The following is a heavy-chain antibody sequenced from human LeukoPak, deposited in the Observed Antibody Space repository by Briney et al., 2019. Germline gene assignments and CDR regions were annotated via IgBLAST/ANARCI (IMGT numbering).Heavy chain of an antibody. CDR1: GFTFSSNW. Sequence: GGSLRLSCATSGFTFSSNWMSWVRHAPGRGLEWVANIKPDGSAEYYAASVKGRFTVSRDNAKNSLYLQMNSLRVEDTAVYYCARGPPAKPGTGYYYGMDVWGQGTTVTVSS. CDR3: ARGPPAKPGTGYYYGMDV. CDR2: IKPDGSAE. V-gene: IGHV3-7*01. J-gene: IGHJ6*02. D-gene: IGHD2-2*01.